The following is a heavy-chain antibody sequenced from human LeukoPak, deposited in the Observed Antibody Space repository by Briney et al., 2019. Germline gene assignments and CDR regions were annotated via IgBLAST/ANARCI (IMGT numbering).Heavy chain of an antibody. CDR1: GGSISSYY. Sequence: PSETLSLTCTVSGGSISSYYWSWIRQPPGKGLEWIGYIYYSGSTNYNPSLKSRVTISVDTSKNQFSLKLSSVTAADTAVYYCAREYGGSSWFDPWRQGTLVTVSS. J-gene: IGHJ5*02. V-gene: IGHV4-59*01. D-gene: IGHD6-13*01. CDR2: IYYSGST. CDR3: AREYGGSSWFDP.